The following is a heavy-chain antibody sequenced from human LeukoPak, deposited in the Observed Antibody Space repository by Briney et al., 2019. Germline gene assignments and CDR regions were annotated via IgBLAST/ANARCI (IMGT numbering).Heavy chain of an antibody. V-gene: IGHV4-4*07. CDR2: ILTSGST. D-gene: IGHD3-10*01. CDR1: GGSISSYS. J-gene: IGHJ4*02. CDR3: ARGGVRGVNY. Sequence: SETLSLTCTVSGGSISSYSWNWIRQPAGKGLEWIGRILTSGSTYYNPSLKSRVTMSVDTSKNQFSLKLNSVTAADTAVYYCARGGVRGVNYWGQGTLVTVSS.